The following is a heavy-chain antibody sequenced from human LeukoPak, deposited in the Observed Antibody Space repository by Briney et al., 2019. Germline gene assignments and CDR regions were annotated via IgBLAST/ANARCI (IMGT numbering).Heavy chain of an antibody. Sequence: ASVKVSCKASGYTFTGYYMHWVRQAPGQGLEWMGRINPNSGGTNYAQKFQGRVTMTRDTSISTAYMELGRLRSDDTAVYYCARVHSSSSGFDYWGQGTLVTVSS. J-gene: IGHJ4*02. D-gene: IGHD6-6*01. V-gene: IGHV1-2*06. CDR1: GYTFTGYY. CDR2: INPNSGGT. CDR3: ARVHSSSSGFDY.